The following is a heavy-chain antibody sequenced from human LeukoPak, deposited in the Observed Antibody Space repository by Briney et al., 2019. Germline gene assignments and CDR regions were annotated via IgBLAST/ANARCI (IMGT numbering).Heavy chain of an antibody. Sequence: GSSVKVSCKAPGGTFSSYAISWVRQAPGQGLEWMGGIIPIFGTANYAQKFQGRVTITTDESTSTAYMELSSLRSEDTAVYYCASDSTVTKYYYYYMDVWGKGTTVTVSS. J-gene: IGHJ6*03. CDR1: GGTFSSYA. CDR3: ASDSTVTKYYYYYMDV. CDR2: IIPIFGTA. D-gene: IGHD4-17*01. V-gene: IGHV1-69*05.